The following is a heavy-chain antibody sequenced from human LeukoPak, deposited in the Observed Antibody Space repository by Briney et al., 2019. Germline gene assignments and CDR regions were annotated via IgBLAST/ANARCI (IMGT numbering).Heavy chain of an antibody. J-gene: IGHJ4*02. V-gene: IGHV3-30-3*01. CDR3: ARDRIAVAAHYFDY. D-gene: IGHD6-19*01. CDR2: ISYDGSNK. CDR1: GFTFSSYA. Sequence: GGSLRLSCAASGFTFSSYAMHWVRQAPGKGLEWVAVISYDGSNKYYADSVKGRFTISRDNSKNTLYLQMNSLRAEDTAVYYCARDRIAVAAHYFDYWGQGTLVTVSS.